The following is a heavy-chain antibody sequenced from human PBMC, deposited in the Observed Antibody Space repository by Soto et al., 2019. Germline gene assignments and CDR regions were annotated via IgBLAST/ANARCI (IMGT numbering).Heavy chain of an antibody. CDR1: GFTFSSYG. V-gene: IGHV3-33*01. D-gene: IGHD2-2*01. CDR2: IWYDGSNK. J-gene: IGHJ4*02. Sequence: VQLVESGGGVVQPGRSLRLSCAASGFTFSSYGMHWVRQAPGKGLEWVAVIWYDGSNKYYADSVKGRFTISRDNSKNTLYLQMNSLRAEDTAVYYCARETFCSSTSCYGGFDYWGQGTLVTVSS. CDR3: ARETFCSSTSCYGGFDY.